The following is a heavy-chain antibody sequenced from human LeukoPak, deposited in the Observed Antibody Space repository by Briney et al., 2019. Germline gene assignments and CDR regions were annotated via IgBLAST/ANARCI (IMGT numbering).Heavy chain of an antibody. CDR3: ARDRITMVRGVITSDGWFDP. V-gene: IGHV3-53*01. Sequence: GGSLRLSCAASGFTFSSYWMSWVRQAPGKGLEWVSVIYSGGSTYYADSVKGRFTISRDNSKNTLYLQMNSLRAEDTAVYYCARDRITMVRGVITSDGWFDPWGQGTLVTVSS. CDR1: GFTFSSYW. J-gene: IGHJ5*02. D-gene: IGHD3-10*01. CDR2: IYSGGST.